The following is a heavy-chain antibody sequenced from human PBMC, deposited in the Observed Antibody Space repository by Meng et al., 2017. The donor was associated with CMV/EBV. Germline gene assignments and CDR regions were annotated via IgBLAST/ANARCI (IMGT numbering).Heavy chain of an antibody. D-gene: IGHD3-10*01. J-gene: IGHJ4*02. Sequence: SVPGRRQPHQTPSLLCTVSGGSISSGSYYWSWIRQPAGKGLEWIGRIYTSGNTNYNPSLKSRVTISVDTSKNQFSLKLSSVTAADTAVYYCASVQGLGVSWGQGTLVTVSS. CDR2: IYTSGNT. V-gene: IGHV4-61*02. CDR1: GGSISSGSYY. CDR3: ASVQGLGVS.